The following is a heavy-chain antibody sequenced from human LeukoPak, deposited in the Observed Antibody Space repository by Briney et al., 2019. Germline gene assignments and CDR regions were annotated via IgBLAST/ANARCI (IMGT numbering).Heavy chain of an antibody. V-gene: IGHV3-21*01. CDR2: ISRASAYI. CDR3: ARDERRYCSDSNCYPGDY. Sequence: GGSLRLSCAASGFTFNDYAMKWVRQAPGKGLEWVAAISRASAYIYYSDSLKGRFTISRDNAKNSVYLQIDSLRAEDTAIYYCARDERRYCSDSNCYPGDYWGQGTLVTVSS. J-gene: IGHJ4*02. CDR1: GFTFNDYA. D-gene: IGHD2-15*01.